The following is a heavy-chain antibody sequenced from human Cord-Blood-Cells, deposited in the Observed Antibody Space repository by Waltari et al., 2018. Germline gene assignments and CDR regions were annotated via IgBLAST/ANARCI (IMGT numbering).Heavy chain of an antibody. D-gene: IGHD3-16*01. Sequence: QVQLQESGPGLVKPSETLSLTCTVSGGSISSHYWSWIRQPPGKGLEWIGYIYYSGSTSYNPSLKSRVTRSVDTSKNQFSLKLSSVTAADTAVYYCARGGAFDIWGQGTMVTVSS. CDR2: IYYSGST. V-gene: IGHV4-59*11. CDR3: ARGGAFDI. J-gene: IGHJ3*02. CDR1: GGSISSHY.